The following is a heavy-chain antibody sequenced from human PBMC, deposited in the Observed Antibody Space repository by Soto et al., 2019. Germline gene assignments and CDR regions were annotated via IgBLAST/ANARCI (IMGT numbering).Heavy chain of an antibody. D-gene: IGHD4-17*01. V-gene: IGHV4-31*02. CDR2: IYYSGST. J-gene: IGHJ5*02. CDR3: ARQYGDYDLNWFDP. CDR1: GGSISSGGYY. Sequence: SETLSLTCTVSGGSISSGGYYWSWIRQHPGKGLEWIGYIYYSGSTYYNPSLKSRVTISVDTSKNQFSLKLSSVTAADTAVYYCARQYGDYDLNWFDPWGQGTLVTVSS.